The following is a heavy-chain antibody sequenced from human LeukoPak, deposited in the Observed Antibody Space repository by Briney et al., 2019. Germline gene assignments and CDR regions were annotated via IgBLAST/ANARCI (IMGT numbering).Heavy chain of an antibody. D-gene: IGHD3-10*01. CDR1: GYTFTGYY. CDR3: VRDLRTYYYGSGSGLDY. CDR2: INPNSGGT. J-gene: IGHJ4*02. V-gene: IGHV1-2*02. Sequence: ASVKVSCKASGYTFTGYYMHWVRQAPGQGLEWMGWINPNSGGTNYAQKFQGRVTMTRDTSISTAYMELSRLRSDDTAVYYCVRDLRTYYYGSGSGLDYWGQGTLVTVSS.